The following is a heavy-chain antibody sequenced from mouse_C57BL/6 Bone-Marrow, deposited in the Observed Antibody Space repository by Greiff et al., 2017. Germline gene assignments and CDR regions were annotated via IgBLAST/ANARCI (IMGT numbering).Heavy chain of an antibody. Sequence: EVQGVESGGGLVKPGGSLKLSCAASGFTFSSYAMSWVRQTPEKRLEWVATISDGGSYTYYPDNVKGRFTISRDNANNNLYLQMSHLKSEDTAMYYCARDLRPYYFDYWGQGTTLTVSS. J-gene: IGHJ2*01. CDR2: ISDGGSYT. D-gene: IGHD3-2*02. CDR1: GFTFSSYA. V-gene: IGHV5-4*01. CDR3: ARDLRPYYFDY.